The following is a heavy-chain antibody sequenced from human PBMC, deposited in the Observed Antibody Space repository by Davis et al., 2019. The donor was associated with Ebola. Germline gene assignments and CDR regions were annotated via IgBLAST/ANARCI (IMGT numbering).Heavy chain of an antibody. V-gene: IGHV3-48*04. CDR2: ISSSGSTI. D-gene: IGHD3-10*01. CDR3: ARAHYYYGSGSYYQGYYYYGMDV. J-gene: IGHJ6*02. Sequence: GESLKISCAASGFTFSSYSMNWVRQAPGKGLEWVSYISSSGSTIYYADSVKGRFTISRDNAKNSLYLQMNSLRAEDTAVYYCARAHYYYGSGSYYQGYYYYGMDVWGQGTTVTVSS. CDR1: GFTFSSYS.